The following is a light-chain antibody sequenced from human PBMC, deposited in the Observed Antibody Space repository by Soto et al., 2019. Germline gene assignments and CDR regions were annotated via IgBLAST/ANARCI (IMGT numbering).Light chain of an antibody. CDR3: KSYAGSNTYV. V-gene: IGLV2-8*01. J-gene: IGLJ1*01. CDR1: KSDIGVYDF. Sequence: QSVLTQPPSASGSPGQSVTISCTGTKSDIGVYDFVSWYQHHPGKVPRLIMYEVVQRPSGVADRFSGSKSGNTASLTVSGLQAADEADYFCKSYAGSNTYVFGSGSKVTVL. CDR2: EVV.